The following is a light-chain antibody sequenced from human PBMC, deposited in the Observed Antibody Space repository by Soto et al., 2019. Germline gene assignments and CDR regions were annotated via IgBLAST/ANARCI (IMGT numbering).Light chain of an antibody. CDR3: QQFNNWPPVWT. J-gene: IGKJ1*01. CDR2: AIS. CDR1: QSVNNK. V-gene: IGKV3-15*01. Sequence: EIGLTQSPATLSVSAGETATLSCRGIQSVNNKLAWYQQKPGQAPRLLIYAISTRATGIPARFSGSGSGTEFTLTINSLQSEDFALYYCQQFNNWPPVWTFGQGTKVDI.